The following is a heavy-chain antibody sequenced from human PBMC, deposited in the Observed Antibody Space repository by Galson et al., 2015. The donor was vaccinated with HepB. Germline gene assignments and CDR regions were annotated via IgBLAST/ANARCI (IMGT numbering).Heavy chain of an antibody. J-gene: IGHJ3*01. Sequence: SLRLSCAASGFTFINVWMNRVRQAPGKGLEWVGRIKSKADGGTTDYAAPVKGRFTISRDDSKNTLYLQMNSLKTEDTAVYFCTTAPGYCTGGSCFAFDLWGQGTMVTVSS. CDR1: GFTFINVW. CDR2: IKSKADGGTT. V-gene: IGHV3-15*07. D-gene: IGHD2-15*01. CDR3: TTAPGYCTGGSCFAFDL.